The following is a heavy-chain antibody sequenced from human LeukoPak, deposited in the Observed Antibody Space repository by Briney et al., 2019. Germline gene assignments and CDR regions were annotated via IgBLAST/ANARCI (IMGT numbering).Heavy chain of an antibody. CDR2: ISTSGVST. D-gene: IGHD1-26*01. J-gene: IGHJ4*02. CDR3: AKNTSGTYLDY. Sequence: GGSLRLSCAASGFTFSSYAMTWVRQAPGKGLEWVSSISTSGVSTNYAVSVKGRFTISGDNSKTMVYLQMNSLRAEDTAVYYCAKNTSGTYLDYWGQGILVTVSS. CDR1: GFTFSSYA. V-gene: IGHV3-23*01.